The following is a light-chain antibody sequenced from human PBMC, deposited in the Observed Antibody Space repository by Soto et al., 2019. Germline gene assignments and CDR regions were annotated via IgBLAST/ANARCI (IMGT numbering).Light chain of an antibody. CDR2: GAS. J-gene: IGKJ4*01. CDR1: QSVGTN. CDR3: QQYNNWPPLT. Sequence: EKVMMQSPATLSVSPGERATLSCRASQSVGTNLAWYPQKPGQAPRLLIYGASARATGIPARFSGSGSGTEFTLSINRMHSEDSAVYYCQQYNNWPPLTFGGGTKVQIK. V-gene: IGKV3-15*01.